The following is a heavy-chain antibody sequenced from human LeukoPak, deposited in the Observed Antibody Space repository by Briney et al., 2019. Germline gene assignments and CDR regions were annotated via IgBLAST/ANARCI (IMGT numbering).Heavy chain of an antibody. J-gene: IGHJ4*02. CDR2: IYSGGDT. CDR3: AKWGGYGYGIDF. Sequence: GGSLRLSCAASGFTFDDYAMHWVRQAPGKGLEWVSLIYSGGDTYYGDSAKGRFTISRDNSKNTLYLQMNSLRDEDTAVYYCAKWGGYGYGIDFWGQGTLVTVSS. CDR1: GFTFDDYA. D-gene: IGHD5-18*01. V-gene: IGHV3-66*01.